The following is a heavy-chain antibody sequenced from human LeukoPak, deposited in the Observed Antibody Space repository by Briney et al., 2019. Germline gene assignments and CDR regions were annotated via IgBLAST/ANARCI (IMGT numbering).Heavy chain of an antibody. D-gene: IGHD6-19*01. Sequence: PGESLKISCKGSGYSFTSYWIGWVRQMPGKGLEWMGIIYPGDSDTRYSPSFQGQVTISADKSISTAYLQWSSLKASDTAMYYCARERGYSSGWRLIDYWGQGTLVIVSS. CDR3: ARERGYSSGWRLIDY. J-gene: IGHJ4*02. CDR2: IYPGDSDT. V-gene: IGHV5-51*01. CDR1: GYSFTSYW.